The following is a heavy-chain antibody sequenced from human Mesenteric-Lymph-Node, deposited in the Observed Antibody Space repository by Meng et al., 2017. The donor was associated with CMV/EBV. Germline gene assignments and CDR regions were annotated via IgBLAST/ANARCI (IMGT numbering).Heavy chain of an antibody. CDR2: VYYTGTT. V-gene: IGHV4-59*01. CDR3: ARHNSHYFYYGMDV. J-gene: IGHJ6*02. Sequence: SETLSLTCTVSGASISTNYWSWMRQTPGKGLEWIGYVYYTGTTTYNPSLKSRVTISVQTSKNQFSLNLFSVTAADTAVYYCARHNSHYFYYGMDVWGQGTTVTVSS. CDR1: GASISTNY. D-gene: IGHD4-23*01.